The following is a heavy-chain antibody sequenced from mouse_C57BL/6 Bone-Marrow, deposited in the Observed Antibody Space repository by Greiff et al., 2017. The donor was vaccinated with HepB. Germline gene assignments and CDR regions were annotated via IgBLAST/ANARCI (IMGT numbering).Heavy chain of an antibody. CDR2: ISSGGSYT. Sequence: EVKLVDSGGDLVKPGGSLKLSCAASGFTFSSYGMSWVRQTPDKRLEWVATISSGGSYTYYPDSVKGRFTISRDNAKNTLYLQMSSLKSEDTAMYYCAKITTVVEGFAYWGQGTLVTVSA. CDR3: AKITTVVEGFAY. V-gene: IGHV5-6*01. D-gene: IGHD1-1*01. J-gene: IGHJ3*01. CDR1: GFTFSSYG.